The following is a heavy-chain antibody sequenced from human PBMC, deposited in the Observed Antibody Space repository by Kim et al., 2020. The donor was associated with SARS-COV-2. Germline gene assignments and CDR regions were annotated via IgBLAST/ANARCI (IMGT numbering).Heavy chain of an antibody. CDR2: YI. D-gene: IGHD4-17*01. J-gene: IGHJ4*02. Sequence: YIYYADSVKVRFTISRDNAKNSLYLQMNSLRAEDTAVYYCARESDYGGNYWGQGTLVTVSS. CDR3: ARESDYGGNY. V-gene: IGHV3-21*01.